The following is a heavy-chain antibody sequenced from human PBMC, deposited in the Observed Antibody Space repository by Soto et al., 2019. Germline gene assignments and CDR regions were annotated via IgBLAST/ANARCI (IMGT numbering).Heavy chain of an antibody. CDR2: IYYSGST. Sequence: PSETLSLTCTVSGRSISSVNYYWSWIRQPPGKGLEWIGYIYYSGSTYYSPSLRSRVTISVDTSKNQFSLKLSSVTAADTAVYYCARYGSGECNRGSCYSILDYWGQGTLVTVSS. V-gene: IGHV4-30-4*01. CDR3: ARYGSGECNRGSCYSILDY. CDR1: GRSISSVNYY. D-gene: IGHD2-15*01. J-gene: IGHJ4*02.